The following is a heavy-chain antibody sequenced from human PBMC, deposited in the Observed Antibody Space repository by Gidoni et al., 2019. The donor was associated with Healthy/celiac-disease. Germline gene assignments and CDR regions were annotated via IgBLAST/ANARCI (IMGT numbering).Heavy chain of an antibody. CDR2: IAYDGSNK. CDR1: GFTFSSYA. D-gene: IGHD4-4*01. V-gene: IGHV3-30-3*01. CDR3: ARASEMATVRDWYFDL. J-gene: IGHJ2*01. Sequence: HVQLVESGGGVVQPGRSLRLSCAASGFTFSSYAMHWVRQAPGKGLEWVAVIAYDGSNKYYADSVKCRFTIARDNSKNTLYLQMNSLRAEDTAVYYCARASEMATVRDWYFDLWGRGTLVTVSS.